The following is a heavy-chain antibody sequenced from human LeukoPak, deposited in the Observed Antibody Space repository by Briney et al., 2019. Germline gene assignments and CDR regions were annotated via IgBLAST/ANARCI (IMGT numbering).Heavy chain of an antibody. Sequence: GRSLRLSCAASGFTFSSYGMHWVRQAPGKGLEWVAVIWYDGSNKYYADSVEGRFTTSRDNSKNTLYLQMNSLRAEDTAVYYCAREAHAFDIWGQGTMVTVSS. CDR2: IWYDGSNK. CDR1: GFTFSSYG. CDR3: AREAHAFDI. J-gene: IGHJ3*02. V-gene: IGHV3-33*01.